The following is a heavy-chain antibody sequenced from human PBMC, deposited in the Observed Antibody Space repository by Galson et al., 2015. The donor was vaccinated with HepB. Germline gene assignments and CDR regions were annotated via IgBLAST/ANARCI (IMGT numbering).Heavy chain of an antibody. J-gene: IGHJ3*02. V-gene: IGHV4-34*01. Sequence: LSLTCAVFSGSFSDDYWSWIRQPPGKGLEWIGHMTQSGCTNYSPSLKRRVTISLDTSKNLFSLNLSSVTAADTAVYYCARVGWFGELTDPFDIWGHGTMVTVSS. CDR3: ARVGWFGELTDPFDI. D-gene: IGHD3-10*01. CDR1: SGSFSDDY. CDR2: MTQSGCT.